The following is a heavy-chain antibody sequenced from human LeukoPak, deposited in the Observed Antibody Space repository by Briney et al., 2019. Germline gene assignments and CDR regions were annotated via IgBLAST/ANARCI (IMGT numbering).Heavy chain of an antibody. V-gene: IGHV3-21*06. CDR1: GFTFTSSA. CDR3: ARDRAVKARIGGMDV. J-gene: IGHJ6*02. CDR2: ISESSSHT. D-gene: IGHD5-24*01. Sequence: PGGSLRLSCGASGFTFTSSAMTWVRQAPGKGLEWVSYISESSSHTYNADSVKGRFTISRDNAKNSLYLQMNSLRVEDTGIYYCARDRAVKARIGGMDVWGQGTTVIVSS.